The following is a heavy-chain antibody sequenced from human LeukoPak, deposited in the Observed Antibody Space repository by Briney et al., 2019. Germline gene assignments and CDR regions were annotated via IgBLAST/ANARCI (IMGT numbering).Heavy chain of an antibody. CDR3: ARSKGTYYYDSSGYTY. V-gene: IGHV4-34*01. J-gene: IGHJ4*02. CDR1: GGSFSGYY. Sequence: SETLSLTSAVYGGSFSGYYWSWIRQPPGKGLEWIGEINHSGSTNYNPSLKSRVTISVDTSKNQFSLKLSSVAAADTAVYYCARSKGTYYYDSSGYTYWGQGTLVTVSS. D-gene: IGHD3-22*01. CDR2: INHSGST.